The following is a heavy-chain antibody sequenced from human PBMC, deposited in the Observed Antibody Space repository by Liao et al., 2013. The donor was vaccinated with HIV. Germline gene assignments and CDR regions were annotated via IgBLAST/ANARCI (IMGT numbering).Heavy chain of an antibody. CDR1: GASINSADHF. D-gene: IGHD1/OR15-1a*01. CDR3: ARVSNWNNYYYYIDV. V-gene: IGHV4-30-4*08. CDR2: IYYSGTN. Sequence: QVQLEESGPGLVKPSQTLSLTCTVSGASINSADHFWTWVRQPPGRGLEWIGYIYYSGTNNYNPSLKGRLTISQDTSKNQFSLRLASVTVADTAVYFCARVSNWNNYYYYIDVWGKGTTVIVSS. J-gene: IGHJ6*03.